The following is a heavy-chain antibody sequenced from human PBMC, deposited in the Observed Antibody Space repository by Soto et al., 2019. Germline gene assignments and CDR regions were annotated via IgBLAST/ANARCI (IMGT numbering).Heavy chain of an antibody. CDR1: GGSISSGGYY. CDR2: IYYSGST. J-gene: IGHJ5*02. V-gene: IGHV4-31*03. Sequence: TSETLSLTCTVSGGSISSGGYYWSWNRQHPGKGLEWIGYIYYSGSTYYNPSLKSRVTISVDTSKNQFSLKLSSVTAADTAVYYCARTSYDSSGTAADPWGQGTLVTVSS. CDR3: ARTSYDSSGTAADP. D-gene: IGHD3-22*01.